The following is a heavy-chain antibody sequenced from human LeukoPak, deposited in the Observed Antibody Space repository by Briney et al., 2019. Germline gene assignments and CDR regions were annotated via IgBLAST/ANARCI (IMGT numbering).Heavy chain of an antibody. V-gene: IGHV5-51*01. J-gene: IGHJ3*02. D-gene: IGHD3-22*01. CDR3: ARIPTYYYDSSGYLDAFDI. Sequence: GEALKISCKGSGYSFTSYWIGWVRQMPGKGLEWMGIIYPGDSDTRYSPSFQGQVTISADKSISTAYLQWSSLKASDTAMYYCARIPTYYYDSSGYLDAFDIWGQGTMVTVSS. CDR1: GYSFTSYW. CDR2: IYPGDSDT.